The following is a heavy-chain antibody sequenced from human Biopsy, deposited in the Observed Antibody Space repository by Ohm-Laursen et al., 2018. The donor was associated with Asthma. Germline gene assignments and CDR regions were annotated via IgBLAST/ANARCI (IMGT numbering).Heavy chain of an antibody. CDR1: GFTFSNYG. CDR2: ISFDGSNK. CDR3: AKDVFPGWELRRGPDY. J-gene: IGHJ4*02. Sequence: SLRLSCAASGFTFSNYGMHWVRQAPGKGLDWVAVISFDGSNKNYTDSVKGRFTISRDNSKNTLHLQMNSLRAEDTAVYYCAKDVFPGWELRRGPDYRGQGTLVTVSS. D-gene: IGHD1-26*01. V-gene: IGHV3-30*18.